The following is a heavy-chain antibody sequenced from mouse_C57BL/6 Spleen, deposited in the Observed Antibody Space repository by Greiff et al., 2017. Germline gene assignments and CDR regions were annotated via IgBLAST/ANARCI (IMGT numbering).Heavy chain of an antibody. V-gene: IGHV3-6*01. J-gene: IGHJ1*03. CDR2: ISYDGSN. D-gene: IGHD1-1*01. Sequence: VQLQESGPGLVKPSQSLSLTCSVTGYSITSGYYWNWIRQFPGNKLEWMGYISYDGSNNYNPSLKNRISITRDTSKNQFFLKLNSVTTEDTATYYCARDRGTTVVATKYFDVWGTGTTVTVSS. CDR3: ARDRGTTVVATKYFDV. CDR1: GYSITSGYY.